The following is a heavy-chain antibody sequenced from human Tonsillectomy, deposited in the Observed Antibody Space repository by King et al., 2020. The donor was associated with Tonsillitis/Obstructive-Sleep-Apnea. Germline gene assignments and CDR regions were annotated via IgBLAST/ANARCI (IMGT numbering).Heavy chain of an antibody. CDR3: AKGIVGATDGFDY. V-gene: IGHV3-30*18. Sequence: VQLVESGGGVVQPGRSLRLSCAASGFTFSSYGMHWVRQAPVKGVEWVAVISYDGSNKYYADSVKGRFTISRDNSKNTLYLEMNSLRAEDTAVYYCAKGIVGATDGFDYWGQGTLVTVSS. CDR2: ISYDGSNK. D-gene: IGHD1-26*01. J-gene: IGHJ4*02. CDR1: GFTFSSYG.